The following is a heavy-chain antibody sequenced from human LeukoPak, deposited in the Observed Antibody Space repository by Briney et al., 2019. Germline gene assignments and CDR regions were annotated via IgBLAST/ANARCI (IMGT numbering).Heavy chain of an antibody. CDR1: GFTFRSFD. V-gene: IGHV3-48*03. J-gene: IGHJ6*04. CDR2: ISSSGSTI. D-gene: IGHD3-10*02. Sequence: GGSLRLSCAASGFTFRSFDMNWVRQAPGKGLEWISKISSSGSTIYYADSVKGRFTISRDNAKNSLYLQMNSLRAEDTAVYYCAELGITMIGGVWGKGTTVTISS. CDR3: AELGITMIGGV.